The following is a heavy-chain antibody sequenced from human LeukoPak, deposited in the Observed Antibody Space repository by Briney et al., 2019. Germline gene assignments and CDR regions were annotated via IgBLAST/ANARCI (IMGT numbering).Heavy chain of an antibody. CDR2: ISWNSGSI. J-gene: IGHJ5*02. CDR3: AKDIGAYDSSGYEGFDP. V-gene: IGHV3-9*01. Sequence: PGGSLRLSCAASGFTFDDYAMHWVRRAPGKGLEWVSGISWNSGSIGYADSVKGRFTISRDNAKNSLYLQMNSLRAEDTALYYCAKDIGAYDSSGYEGFDPWGQGTLVTVSS. D-gene: IGHD3-22*01. CDR1: GFTFDDYA.